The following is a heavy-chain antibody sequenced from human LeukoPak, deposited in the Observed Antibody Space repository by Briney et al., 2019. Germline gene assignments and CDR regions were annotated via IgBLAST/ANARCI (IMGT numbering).Heavy chain of an antibody. Sequence: PSETLSLTCTVSGGSVSGGSYYWSWIRQPPGKGLEWIGYIYYSGSTNYNPSLKSRVTISVDTSKNQFSLKLSSVTAADTAVYYCARGDYDSSGYYWFDPWGQGTLVTVSS. CDR3: ARGDYDSSGYYWFDP. J-gene: IGHJ5*02. D-gene: IGHD3-22*01. CDR2: IYYSGST. CDR1: GGSVSGGSYY. V-gene: IGHV4-61*01.